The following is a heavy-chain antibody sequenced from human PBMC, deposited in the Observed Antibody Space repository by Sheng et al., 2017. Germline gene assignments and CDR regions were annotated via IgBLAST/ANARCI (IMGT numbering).Heavy chain of an antibody. CDR2: INHSGST. V-gene: IGHV4-34*01. CDR3: ARGDGDYVRDYYYYGMDV. CDR1: GGSFSGYY. D-gene: IGHD4-17*01. Sequence: QVQLQQWGAGLLKPSETLSLTCAVYGGSFSGYYWSWIRQPPGKGLEWIGEINHSGSTNYNPSLKSRVTISVDTSKNQFSLKLSSVTAADTAVYYCARGDGDYVRDYYYYGMDVWGQGTTVTVSS. J-gene: IGHJ6*02.